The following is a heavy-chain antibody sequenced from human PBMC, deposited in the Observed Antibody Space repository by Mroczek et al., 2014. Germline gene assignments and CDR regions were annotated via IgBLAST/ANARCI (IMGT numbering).Heavy chain of an antibody. CDR2: IYYSGST. CDR1: GGSISSGGYY. V-gene: IGHV4-31*03. CDR3: ARGHYDILTGYLFLPSGGAFDI. J-gene: IGHJ3*02. Sequence: QVQLQQWGPGLVKPSQTLSLTCTVSGGSISSGGYYWSWIRQHPGKGLEWIGYIYYSGSTYYNPSLKSRVTISVDTSKNQFSLKLSSVTAADTAVYYCARGHYDILTGYLFLPSGGAFDIWGQGTMVTVSS. D-gene: IGHD3-9*01.